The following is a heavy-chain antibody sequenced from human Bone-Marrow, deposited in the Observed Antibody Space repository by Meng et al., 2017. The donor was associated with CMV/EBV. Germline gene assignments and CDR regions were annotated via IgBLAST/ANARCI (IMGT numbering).Heavy chain of an antibody. Sequence: GESLKISCAASGFTFSSYWMSWVRQAPGKGLEWVANIKQDGSEKYYVDSVKGRFTISRDNAKNSLYLQMNSLRAEDTAVYYCEAGATTGDYWGKGTLVTVSS. CDR1: GFTFSSYW. D-gene: IGHD1-26*01. CDR2: IKQDGSEK. J-gene: IGHJ4*02. V-gene: IGHV3-7*01. CDR3: EAGATTGDY.